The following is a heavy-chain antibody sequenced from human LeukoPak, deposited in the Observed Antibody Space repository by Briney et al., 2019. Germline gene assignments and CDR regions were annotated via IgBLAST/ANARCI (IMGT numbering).Heavy chain of an antibody. D-gene: IGHD3-10*01. J-gene: IGHJ4*02. CDR1: GGSISSYY. Sequence: SETLSLTCIVSGGSISSYYWSWIRQPPGKGLEWIGYIYYSGSTNYNPSLKSRVTITVDTSKNQFSLKLSSVTAADTAVYYCARRARTGYYFDYWGQGTLVTVSS. CDR3: ARRARTGYYFDY. V-gene: IGHV4-59*08. CDR2: IYYSGST.